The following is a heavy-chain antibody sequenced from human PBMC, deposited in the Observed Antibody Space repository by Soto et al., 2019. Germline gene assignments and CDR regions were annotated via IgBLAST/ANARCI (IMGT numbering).Heavy chain of an antibody. Sequence: QVQLVESGGGVVQPGRSLRLSCAASGFTFSSYGMHWVRQAPGKGLEWVAVISYDGSNKYYADSVKGRFTISRDNSKNTLYLQMKSLRAEDTAVYYCARPVTTTLPPDYWGQGTLVTVSS. J-gene: IGHJ4*02. CDR3: ARPVTTTLPPDY. D-gene: IGHD4-17*01. CDR2: ISYDGSNK. CDR1: GFTFSSYG. V-gene: IGHV3-30*03.